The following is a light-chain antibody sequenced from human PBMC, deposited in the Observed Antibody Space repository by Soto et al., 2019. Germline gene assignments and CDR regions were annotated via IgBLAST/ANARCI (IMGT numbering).Light chain of an antibody. CDR3: QQYYSSPRT. CDR1: QSVTSSN. Sequence: EIVLTQSPGTLSLSPGERATLSCRASQSVTSSNLAWYQQKPGQAPRLLIYGASSRATGIPDRFSGSGSGTDFTLTISRLEPEDFAVYYCQQYYSSPRTFGQGTKVEIK. CDR2: GAS. J-gene: IGKJ1*01. V-gene: IGKV3-20*01.